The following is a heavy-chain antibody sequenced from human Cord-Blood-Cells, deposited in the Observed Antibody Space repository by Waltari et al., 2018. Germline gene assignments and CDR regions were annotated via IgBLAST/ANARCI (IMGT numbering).Heavy chain of an antibody. J-gene: IGHJ4*02. CDR2: IYYNGST. CDR1: GGSISSSSYY. V-gene: IGHV4-39*01. Sequence: QLQLQESGPGLVKPSETLSLTCTVSGGSISSSSYYWGWIRQPPGKGLEWIGSIYYNGSTYYNPSLKSRVTISVDTSKNQFSLKLSSVTAADTAVYYCASRLGSGYDYWGQGTLVTVSS. CDR3: ASRLGSGYDY. D-gene: IGHD3-3*01.